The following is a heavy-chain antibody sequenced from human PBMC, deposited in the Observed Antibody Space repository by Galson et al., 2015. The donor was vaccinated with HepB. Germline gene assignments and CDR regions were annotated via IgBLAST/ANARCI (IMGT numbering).Heavy chain of an antibody. D-gene: IGHD4-23*01. V-gene: IGHV6-1*01. J-gene: IGHJ6*03. CDR2: TYYRSDWYS. CDR3: AREAMEVTTMGYFYYMDV. Sequence: CAISGDSVSSDSATWTWIRQSPSRGLEWLGRTYYRSDWYSDYAVSVKGRITINPDTSKNQFSLQLNSVTPEDTALYYCAREAMEVTTMGYFYYMDVWGKGTTVTVSS. CDR1: GDSVSSDSAT.